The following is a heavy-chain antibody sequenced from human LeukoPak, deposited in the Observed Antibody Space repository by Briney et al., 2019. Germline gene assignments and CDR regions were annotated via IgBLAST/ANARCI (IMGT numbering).Heavy chain of an antibody. Sequence: SETLSLTCTVSGGSISSSSYYWGWIRQPPGKGLEWIGSIYYSGSTYYNPSLKSRVTISVDTSKNQFSLKLSSVTAADTAVYYCARHNHYDSSGYFDPHFDYWGQGTLVTVSS. V-gene: IGHV4-39*01. J-gene: IGHJ4*02. D-gene: IGHD3-22*01. CDR3: ARHNHYDSSGYFDPHFDY. CDR2: IYYSGST. CDR1: GGSISSSSYY.